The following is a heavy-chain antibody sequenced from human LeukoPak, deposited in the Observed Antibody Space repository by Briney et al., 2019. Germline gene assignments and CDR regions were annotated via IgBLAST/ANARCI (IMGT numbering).Heavy chain of an antibody. CDR1: GYTFTGYY. CDR2: INPNSGGT. D-gene: IGHD6-19*01. V-gene: IGHV1-2*02. CDR3: AIPGIAVAGFDY. J-gene: IGHJ4*02. Sequence: ASVKVSCKASGYTFTGYYMHWVRQAPGQGLEWMGWINPNSGGTNYAQKFQGRVTMTRNTSISTAYMELSSLRSEDTAVYYCAIPGIAVAGFDYWGQGTLVTVSS.